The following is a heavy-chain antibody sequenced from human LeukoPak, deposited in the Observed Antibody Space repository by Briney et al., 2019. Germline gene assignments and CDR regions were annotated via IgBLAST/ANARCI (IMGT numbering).Heavy chain of an antibody. D-gene: IGHD3-16*01. CDR1: GDSISSGYYY. CDR2: IHTTGST. CDR3: AREGFTNSYDYYYYYMDV. V-gene: IGHV4-61*02. Sequence: NPSETLSLTCTVSGDSISSGYYYWSWVRQPAGKGLEWIGRIHTTGSTDYNVSLQSRVTISLDTSKNQFSLRLSSVTAADTALYFCAREGFTNSYDYYYYYMDVWGRGTTVTVSS. J-gene: IGHJ6*03.